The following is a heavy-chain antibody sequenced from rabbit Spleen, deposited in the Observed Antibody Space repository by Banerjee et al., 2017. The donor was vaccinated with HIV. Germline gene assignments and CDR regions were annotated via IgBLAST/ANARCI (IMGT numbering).Heavy chain of an antibody. J-gene: IGHJ6*01. Sequence: QSLEESGGDLVKPGASLTLTCTASGFSFTYIDYLCWVRQPPGKGPEWIACVAAGVSFTTYFATWAIGRFTCSKPSSTTVTLQMTRLTAADTATYFCARNDNGASAYANALWGPGTLVTVS. CDR3: ARNDNGASAYANAL. V-gene: IGHV1S40*01. D-gene: IGHD6-1*01. CDR1: GFSFTYIDY. CDR2: VAAGVSFTT.